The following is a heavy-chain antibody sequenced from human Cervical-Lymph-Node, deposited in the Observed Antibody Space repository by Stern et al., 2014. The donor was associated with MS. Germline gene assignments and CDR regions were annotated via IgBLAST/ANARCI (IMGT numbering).Heavy chain of an antibody. J-gene: IGHJ2*01. CDR2: LSYDGSYQ. D-gene: IGHD6-13*01. CDR1: GFNFSNYG. Sequence: VESGGGVVQPGRSLRLSCAASGFNFSNYGMHWVRQAPGKGLEWVTVLSYDGSYQFYADSVEGRFTVSRDNSKNTLFLQMNGLIPEDTAVYYCAKDGGLAAAGPALWGRGTLVTVSS. V-gene: IGHV3-30*18. CDR3: AKDGGLAAAGPAL.